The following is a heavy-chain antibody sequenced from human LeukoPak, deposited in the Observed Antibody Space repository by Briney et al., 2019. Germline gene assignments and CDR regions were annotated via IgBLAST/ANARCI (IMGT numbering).Heavy chain of an antibody. CDR3: ARETYFYDSSGFSYIDWFDP. Sequence: SVKVSCKASGGTFSSDAISWVRQAPGQRPEWMGKVTPILGIANYAPKFQSRVTLIADKSTNTAYMELSSLRSEDTAIYYCARETYFYDSSGFSYIDWFDPWGQGTLVTVSS. CDR1: GGTFSSDA. V-gene: IGHV1-69*04. J-gene: IGHJ5*02. D-gene: IGHD3-22*01. CDR2: VTPILGIA.